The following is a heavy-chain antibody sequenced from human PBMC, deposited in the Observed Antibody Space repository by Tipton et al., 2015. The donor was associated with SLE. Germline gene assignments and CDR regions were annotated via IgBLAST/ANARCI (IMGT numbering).Heavy chain of an antibody. CDR3: TRGLRFTMVQGVEY. V-gene: IGHV1-8*01. CDR2: MNPNSGKS. CDR1: GYTFTSYD. Sequence: QLVQSGAEAKKPGASVKVSCKASGYTFTSYDINWVRQAAGQRLEWMGWMNPNSGKSGSAQKFQGRVTMTRNTSTTTAYMELSSLTSEDTAVYYCTRGLRFTMVQGVEYWGQGTLVTVSS. D-gene: IGHD3-10*01. J-gene: IGHJ4*02.